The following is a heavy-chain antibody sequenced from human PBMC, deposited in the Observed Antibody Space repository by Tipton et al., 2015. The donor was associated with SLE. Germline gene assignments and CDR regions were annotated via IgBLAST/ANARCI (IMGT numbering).Heavy chain of an antibody. CDR3: ARARASGWYVFDL. J-gene: IGHJ2*01. CDR1: GGSISSYY. Sequence: TLSLTCTVSGGSISSYYWSWIRQPAGKGLEWIGRIYTSGSTNYNPSLKSRVTISVDTSKNQFSLKLSSVSAADTAVYYCARARASGWYVFDLWGRGTLVTVSS. CDR2: IYTSGST. D-gene: IGHD6-19*01. V-gene: IGHV4-4*07.